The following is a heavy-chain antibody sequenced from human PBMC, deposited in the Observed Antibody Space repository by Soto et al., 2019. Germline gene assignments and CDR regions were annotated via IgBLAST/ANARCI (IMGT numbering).Heavy chain of an antibody. CDR1: GFTFSTYA. CDR3: ASRITTFN. V-gene: IGHV3-23*01. J-gene: IGHJ4*02. D-gene: IGHD1-1*01. CDR2: ISGHGIST. Sequence: EVQLLESGGTLVQPGGSLRLSCAASGFTFSTYAMSWARQAPGKGLEWVSAISGHGISTYYADSVKGRFTISRDNSKNTLFLQMNSLRAADTAIYYCASRITTFNWGQGTVVTVSS.